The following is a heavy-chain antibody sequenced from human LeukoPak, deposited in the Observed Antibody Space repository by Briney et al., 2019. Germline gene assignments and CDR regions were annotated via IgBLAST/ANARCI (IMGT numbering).Heavy chain of an antibody. V-gene: IGHV1-18*01. Sequence: ASVKVSCKASGYTFTNYGLSWMRQAPGQGLEWMGWISPYNGNTNYAQKLQGRVTLTTDTSTNTAYMELRSLRSDDTAVYFCACRSGTYPYYFDYWGQGTLVAVSS. CDR2: ISPYNGNT. CDR3: ACRSGTYPYYFDY. D-gene: IGHD1-26*01. J-gene: IGHJ4*02. CDR1: GYTFTNYG.